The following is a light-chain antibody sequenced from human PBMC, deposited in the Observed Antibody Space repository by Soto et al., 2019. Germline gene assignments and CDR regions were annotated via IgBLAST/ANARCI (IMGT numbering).Light chain of an antibody. Sequence: DIVMTQSPDSLAVSLGERATINCKSSQSVLYSSNNNNYLAWYQQKPGQPPKLLIYWASTRESGVPDRFSGSGSGTDFTLTINSLQAEDVAVYYCQQYYTSPLTFGGVTKVEIK. CDR3: QQYYTSPLT. J-gene: IGKJ4*01. CDR1: QSVLYSSNNNNY. CDR2: WAS. V-gene: IGKV4-1*01.